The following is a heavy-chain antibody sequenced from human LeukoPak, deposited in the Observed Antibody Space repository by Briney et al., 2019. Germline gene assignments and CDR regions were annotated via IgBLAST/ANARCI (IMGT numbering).Heavy chain of an antibody. D-gene: IGHD6-13*01. CDR3: ARYDYSSSWYISDY. Sequence: PSETLSLTCTVSGGSISSYYWSWIRQPPGKGLEWIGYIYYSGSTNYNPSLKSRVTISVDTSKNQFSLKLISVTAADTAVYYCARYDYSSSWYISDYWGQGTLVTVYS. CDR1: GGSISSYY. V-gene: IGHV4-59*01. J-gene: IGHJ4*02. CDR2: IYYSGST.